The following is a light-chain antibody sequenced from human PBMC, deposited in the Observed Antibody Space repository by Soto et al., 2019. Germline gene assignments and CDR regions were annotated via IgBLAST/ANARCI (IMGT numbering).Light chain of an antibody. V-gene: IGLV8-61*01. CDR2: NTN. Sequence: QTVVTQEPSFSVSPGGTVTLTCGLSSGSVSTSDYPSWYQQTPGQAPRTLIYNTNTRSSGVPDRFSGSILGNKAALTITGAQADDEYDYYCAVYMGSGTWVFGGGTKLTVL. CDR1: SGSVSTSDY. J-gene: IGLJ3*02. CDR3: AVYMGSGTWV.